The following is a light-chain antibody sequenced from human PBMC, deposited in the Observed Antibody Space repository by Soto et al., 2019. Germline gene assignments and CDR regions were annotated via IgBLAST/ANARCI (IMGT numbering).Light chain of an antibody. CDR1: QSVRSTY. CDR2: GAS. J-gene: IGKJ2*01. CDR3: QLYDSSPPGYT. V-gene: IGKV3-20*01. Sequence: EIVLTQSPGTLSLSPGERATLSCRASQSVRSTYLAWYQQKPGQAPSLLIYGASNRATGIPDRFSGSGSGADFTFTISRLEPEDFAVYYCQLYDSSPPGYTFGQGTRLEIK.